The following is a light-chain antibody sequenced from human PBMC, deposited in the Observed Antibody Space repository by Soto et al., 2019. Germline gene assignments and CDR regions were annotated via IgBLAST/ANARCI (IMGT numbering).Light chain of an antibody. CDR3: QQYGSAPWT. V-gene: IGKV3-20*01. CDR2: AAS. J-gene: IGKJ1*01. Sequence: EIVLTQSPGTLPLSPGERATLSCRASLSVASNYVAWYQQKPGQAPRLLIYAASGRATGIPDRFSGSGSGTDSTLTISRLEPEDFAVYYCQQYGSAPWTFGQGTKLEIK. CDR1: LSVASNY.